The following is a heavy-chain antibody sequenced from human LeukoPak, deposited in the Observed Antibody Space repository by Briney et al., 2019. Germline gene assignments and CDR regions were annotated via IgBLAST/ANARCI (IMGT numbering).Heavy chain of an antibody. J-gene: IGHJ5*01. CDR1: GFTVSHTY. Sequence: GGSLRLSCAASGFTVSHTYVSWVRQAPGKGLEWVSVIYSGGSTYYGDSVKGRFTMSRDNSKNTLYLQMNSLRAEDTAVYYCARDGKSSGWFGWFDSWGQGTLVTASS. CDR2: IYSGGST. D-gene: IGHD6-19*01. CDR3: ARDGKSSGWFGWFDS. V-gene: IGHV3-53*01.